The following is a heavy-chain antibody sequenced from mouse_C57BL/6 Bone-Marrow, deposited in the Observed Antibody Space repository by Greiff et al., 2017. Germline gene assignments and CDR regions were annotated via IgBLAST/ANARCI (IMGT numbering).Heavy chain of an antibody. CDR1: GFSLTSYA. Sequence: VMLVESGPGLVAPSQSLSISCTVSGFSLTSYAISWVRQPPGKGLEWLGVIWPGGGTNYNSALKSRLSISTDNSKSQVFLKMNSLQTDDTARYYCARNLGGSYFDYWDQGTTLTVSS. V-gene: IGHV2-9-1*01. J-gene: IGHJ2*01. D-gene: IGHD4-1*01. CDR3: ARNLGGSYFDY. CDR2: IWPGGGT.